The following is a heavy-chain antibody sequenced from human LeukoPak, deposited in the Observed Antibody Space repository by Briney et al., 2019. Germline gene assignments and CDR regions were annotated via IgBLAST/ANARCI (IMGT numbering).Heavy chain of an antibody. CDR2: IYYSGGT. V-gene: IGHV4-39*01. CDR1: GGSISRSNYY. D-gene: IGHD6-6*01. Sequence: PSETLSLTCTVSGGSISRSNYYWGWIRQPPGKGLEWIGSIYYSGGTYYNPSLKSRVTISVDTSKNQFSLKLRSVTAADTALYYCARPRREYRSSSSFDYWGQGTLVTVSS. CDR3: ARPRREYRSSSSFDY. J-gene: IGHJ4*02.